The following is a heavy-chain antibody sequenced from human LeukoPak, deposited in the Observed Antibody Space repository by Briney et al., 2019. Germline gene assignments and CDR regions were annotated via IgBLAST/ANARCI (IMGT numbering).Heavy chain of an antibody. J-gene: IGHJ4*02. CDR2: INQNGGVK. CDR3: TRTVNSASNF. CDR1: GFTFSSHA. D-gene: IGHD4-23*01. V-gene: IGHV3-7*03. Sequence: PGGSLRLSCAASGFTFSSHAMSWVRQAPGKGLEWVATINQNGGVKYYVDSVKGRFTISRDNAKTSLFLQMNSLRIDDTAMYYCTRTVNSASNFWGQGTLVTVSS.